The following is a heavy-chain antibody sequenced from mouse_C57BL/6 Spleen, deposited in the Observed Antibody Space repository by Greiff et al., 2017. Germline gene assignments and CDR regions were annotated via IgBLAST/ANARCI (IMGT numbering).Heavy chain of an antibody. D-gene: IGHD1-1*01. CDR2: IYPGDGDT. CDR3: ALITTVEGAY. J-gene: IGHJ3*01. V-gene: IGHV1-82*01. Sequence: LVEPGASVKISCKASGYAFSSSWMNWVKQRPGKGLEWIGRIYPGDGDTNYNGKFKGKATLTADKSSSTAYMQLSSLTSEDSAVYFCALITTVEGAYWGQGTLVTVSA. CDR1: GYAFSSSW.